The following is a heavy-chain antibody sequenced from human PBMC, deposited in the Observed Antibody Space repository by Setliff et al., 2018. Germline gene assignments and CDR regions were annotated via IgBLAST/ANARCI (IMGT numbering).Heavy chain of an antibody. CDR3: ARDTSGRDAFDI. CDR1: GFTFSTHA. CDR2: IWSDGNTT. J-gene: IGHJ3*02. D-gene: IGHD6-19*01. Sequence: GGSLRLSCATSGFTFSTHAMHWARQAPGKGLDWVAMIWSDGNTTYYADSVKGRFTVSRDNSKNTLYLQMNSLRVEDTAVYYCARDTSGRDAFDIWGQGTTVTVSS. V-gene: IGHV3-33*01.